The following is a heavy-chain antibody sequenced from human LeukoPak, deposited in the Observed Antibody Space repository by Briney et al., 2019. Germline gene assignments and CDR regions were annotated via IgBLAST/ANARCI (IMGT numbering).Heavy chain of an antibody. D-gene: IGHD1-1*01. Sequence: GGSLRLSCAASGFTFSSYTMTWVRQAPGKGLEWVSTISGGGASTFYADSVKGRFTISRDNSKNTLYLQLNSLRAEDTAVYYCAKDAYQSGMTGLRAFDIWGQGTKVTVSS. CDR2: ISGGGAST. V-gene: IGHV3-23*01. CDR1: GFTFSSYT. CDR3: AKDAYQSGMTGLRAFDI. J-gene: IGHJ3*02.